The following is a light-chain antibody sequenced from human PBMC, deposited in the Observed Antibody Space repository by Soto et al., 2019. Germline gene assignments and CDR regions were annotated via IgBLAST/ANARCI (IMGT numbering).Light chain of an antibody. CDR2: DAS. V-gene: IGKV3-11*01. J-gene: IGKJ5*01. Sequence: EIVLTQSPATLSLSPGERATLSCRASQSVGGHLAWYQQKPGQAPRLLIYDASDRATGIPARFSGSGSETASTLPNSSLEPDTFAFYYCKQRNNWPPSITFGQGTRREI. CDR1: QSVGGH. CDR3: KQRNNWPPSIT.